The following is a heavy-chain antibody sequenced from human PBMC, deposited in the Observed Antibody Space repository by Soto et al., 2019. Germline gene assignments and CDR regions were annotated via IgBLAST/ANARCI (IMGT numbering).Heavy chain of an antibody. CDR1: GFVVSRNY. Sequence: EVQLVESGGGLIQPGGSLRLSCATSGFVVSRNYMNWVRQPPGKGLEWVSVMYSDGKTYYAESVKGRFTISGDNSKNTVFLHMNSLRAEDTAVYYCARSPYCGTECNSGYLDFWGQGSLVTVSS. D-gene: IGHD2-21*01. J-gene: IGHJ4*02. CDR3: ARSPYCGTECNSGYLDF. V-gene: IGHV3-53*01. CDR2: MYSDGKT.